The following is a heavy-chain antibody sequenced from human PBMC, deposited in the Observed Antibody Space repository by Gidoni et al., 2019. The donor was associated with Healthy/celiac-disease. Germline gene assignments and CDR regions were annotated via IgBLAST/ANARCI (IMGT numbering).Heavy chain of an antibody. CDR1: GFTFSSYA. J-gene: IGHJ4*02. D-gene: IGHD3-10*01. V-gene: IGHV3-23*01. Sequence: EVQLLESGGGLVQPGGSLRLSCAASGFTFSSYAMSWVRQAPGKGLEWVSAISGSGGSTYYADSVKGRFTISRDNSKNTLYLQMNSLRAEDRAVYYCAKEGTNYYGSGTEFDYWGQGTLVTVSS. CDR2: ISGSGGST. CDR3: AKEGTNYYGSGTEFDY.